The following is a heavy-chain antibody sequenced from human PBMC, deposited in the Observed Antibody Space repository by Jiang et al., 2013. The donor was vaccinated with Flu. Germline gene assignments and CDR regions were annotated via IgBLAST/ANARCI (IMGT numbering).Heavy chain of an antibody. V-gene: IGHV1-2*06. CDR2: INPNSGGT. CDR1: GYTFNAYY. Sequence: VQLVESGAEVKKPGASVKVSCKPSGYTFNAYYMHWVRQAPGQGLEWMGRINPNSGGTNYAQKFQGRVTMTRDTSTSTAYMDLSRLRSDDTAVYYCARAYYYDSTAYYFDYWGHGTLVTVSS. CDR3: ARAYYYDSTAYYFDY. D-gene: IGHD3-22*01. J-gene: IGHJ4*01.